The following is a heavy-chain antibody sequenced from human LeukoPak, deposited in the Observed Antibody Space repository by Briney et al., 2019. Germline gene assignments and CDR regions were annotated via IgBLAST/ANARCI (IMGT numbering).Heavy chain of an antibody. CDR2: ISGDGGST. V-gene: IGHV3-43*02. Sequence: PGGSLRLSCAASGFTFDDYSMHWVRQAPGKGLEWLSLISGDGGSTFYADSVKGRFTISRDNSKNSLYLQLNSLRTEDTAFYFCAKKAAGGHWNYVGLDPWGQGTLVTVSS. J-gene: IGHJ5*02. D-gene: IGHD1-7*01. CDR1: GFTFDDYS. CDR3: AKKAAGGHWNYVGLDP.